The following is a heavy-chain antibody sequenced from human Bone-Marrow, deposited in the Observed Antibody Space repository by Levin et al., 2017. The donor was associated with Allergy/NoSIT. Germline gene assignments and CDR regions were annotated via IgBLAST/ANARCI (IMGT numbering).Heavy chain of an antibody. CDR2: IYYSGST. D-gene: IGHD2-2*01. CDR1: GASISSFY. CDR3: ARQAVPAAMNGFDS. Sequence: PSETLSLTCTVSGASISSFYWSWIRQPPGKGLEWIGYIYYSGSTNYSPSLKSRVSMSADMSRNQVYLTMSSVTAAATGGYYCARQAVPAAMNGFDSWGQGTLVTVSS. J-gene: IGHJ5*01. V-gene: IGHV4-59*08.